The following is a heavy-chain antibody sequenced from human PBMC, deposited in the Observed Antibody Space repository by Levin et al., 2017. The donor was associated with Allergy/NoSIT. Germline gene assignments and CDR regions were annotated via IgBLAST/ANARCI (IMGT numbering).Heavy chain of an antibody. CDR2: IKQDGSEK. J-gene: IGHJ2*01. CDR3: ARDSDYCSGGSCYSYWYFDL. D-gene: IGHD2-15*01. Sequence: GESLKISCAASGFTFSSYWMSWVRQAPGKGLEWVANIKQDGSEKYYVDSVKGRFTISRDNAKNSLYLQMNSLRAEDTAVYYCARDSDYCSGGSCYSYWYFDLWGRGTLVTVSS. CDR1: GFTFSSYW. V-gene: IGHV3-7*01.